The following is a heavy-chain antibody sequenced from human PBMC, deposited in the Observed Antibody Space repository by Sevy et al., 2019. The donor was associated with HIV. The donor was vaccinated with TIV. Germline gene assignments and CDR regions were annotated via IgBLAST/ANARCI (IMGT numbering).Heavy chain of an antibody. CDR3: ARGVQPYDAFDI. D-gene: IGHD6-6*01. V-gene: IGHV3-21*01. Sequence: GGSLRLSCAASGFTFSSYSMNWVRQAPGKGLEWVSSISGISNYIYYADSVQGRFSISRDNAKDSLYLEMNSLRVEDTAIYYCARGVQPYDAFDIWGQGTMVTVSS. J-gene: IGHJ3*02. CDR1: GFTFSSYS. CDR2: ISGISNYI.